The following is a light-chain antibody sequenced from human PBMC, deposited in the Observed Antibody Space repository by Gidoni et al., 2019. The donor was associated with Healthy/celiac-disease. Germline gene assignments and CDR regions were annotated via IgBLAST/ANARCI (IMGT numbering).Light chain of an antibody. Sequence: DIKMTQSPASLSASVGDRVTITCRASQSISSYLNLYQHKPGNAPKLLIYAACSLQSGVPSRFSGSGSGTDFTRTISSLQPEDFATYYCQQSYSTPLPFGGGTKVEIK. CDR3: QQSYSTPLP. CDR2: AAC. J-gene: IGKJ4*01. CDR1: QSISSY. V-gene: IGKV1-39*01.